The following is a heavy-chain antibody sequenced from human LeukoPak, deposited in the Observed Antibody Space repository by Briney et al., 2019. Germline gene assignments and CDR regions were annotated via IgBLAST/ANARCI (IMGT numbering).Heavy chain of an antibody. V-gene: IGHV4-59*01. CDR3: ARGRYYSNYYFDY. CDR1: GGSLTSYY. D-gene: IGHD4-11*01. Sequence: SETLSLTCTVSGGSLTSYYWSWIRQPPGKGLEWIGYIYYSGSTNYNPSLKSRVTISVDTSKNQFSLKLSSVTAADTAVYYCARGRYYSNYYFDYWGQGTLVTVSS. J-gene: IGHJ4*02. CDR2: IYYSGST.